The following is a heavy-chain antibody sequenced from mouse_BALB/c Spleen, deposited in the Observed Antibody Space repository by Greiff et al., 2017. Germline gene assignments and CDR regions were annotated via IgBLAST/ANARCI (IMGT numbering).Heavy chain of an antibody. J-gene: IGHJ3*01. V-gene: IGHV5-6-4*01. CDR3: TSGGYYYGSSPAWFAY. Sequence: DVKLVESGGGLVKPGGSLKLSCAASGFTFSSYTMSWVRQTPEKRLEWVATISSGGSYTYYPDSVKGRFTISRDNAKNTLYLQMSSLKSEDTAMYYCTSGGYYYGSSPAWFAYWGQGTLVTVSA. CDR2: ISSGGSYT. CDR1: GFTFSSYT. D-gene: IGHD1-1*01.